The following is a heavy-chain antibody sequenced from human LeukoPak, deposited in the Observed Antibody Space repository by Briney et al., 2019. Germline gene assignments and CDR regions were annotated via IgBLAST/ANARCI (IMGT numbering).Heavy chain of an antibody. J-gene: IGHJ4*02. D-gene: IGHD1-20*01. CDR3: ARVRNWNDYFDY. Sequence: GGSLRLSCAASGFTVSSNYMSWVRQAPGKGLEWVSVIYSGGSTYYADSVKGRFTISRDNSKTTLYLQMNSLRAEDTAVYYCARVRNWNDYFDYWGQGTLVTASS. CDR1: GFTVSSNY. CDR2: IYSGGST. V-gene: IGHV3-53*01.